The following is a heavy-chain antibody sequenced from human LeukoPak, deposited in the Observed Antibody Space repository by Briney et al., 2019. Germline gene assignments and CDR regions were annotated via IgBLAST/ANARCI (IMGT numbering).Heavy chain of an antibody. CDR3: ARQHYYDSSGYNNYFDY. CDR2: IYYSGST. Sequence: PSETLSLTCTVSGGSISSSSYYWGWIRQPPGKGLEWIGSIYYSGSTYYNPSLKSRVTISVDTSKNQFSLKLSSVTAADTAVYYCARQHYYDSSGYNNYFDYWGQGTLVTVSS. D-gene: IGHD3-22*01. J-gene: IGHJ4*02. V-gene: IGHV4-39*01. CDR1: GGSISSSSYY.